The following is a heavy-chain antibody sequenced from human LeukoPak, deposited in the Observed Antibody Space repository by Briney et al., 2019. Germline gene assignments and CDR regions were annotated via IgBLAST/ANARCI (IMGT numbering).Heavy chain of an antibody. J-gene: IGHJ4*02. Sequence: GGSLRLSCAASGFTFSSYSMNWVRQAPGKGLEWVSSISSSSSYIYYADSVKGRFTISRDNAKNSLYLQMNSLRAEDTAVYCCARVDPRNFDYWGQGTLVTVSS. CDR2: ISSSSSYI. CDR3: ARVDPRNFDY. CDR1: GFTFSSYS. V-gene: IGHV3-21*01.